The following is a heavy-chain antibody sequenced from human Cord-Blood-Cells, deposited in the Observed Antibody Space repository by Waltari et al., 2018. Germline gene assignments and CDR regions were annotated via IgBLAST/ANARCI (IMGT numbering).Heavy chain of an antibody. J-gene: IGHJ4*02. D-gene: IGHD1-26*01. CDR1: GGTFSSYA. V-gene: IGHV1-69*01. Sequence: QVQLVQSGAEVKKPGSSVKVSCKASGGTFSSYAISWVRQAPGQGLEWMGGIIPIFVTENYAQKFQGRVTITADESTSTAYMELSSLRSEDTAVYYCARDSWGKATTGRNSYWGQGTLVTVSS. CDR3: ARDSWGKATTGRNSY. CDR2: IIPIFVTE.